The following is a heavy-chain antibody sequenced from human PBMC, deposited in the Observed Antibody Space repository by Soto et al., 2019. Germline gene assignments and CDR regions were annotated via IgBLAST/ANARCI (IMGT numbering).Heavy chain of an antibody. CDR1: GFTFNNYG. CDR2: ISNDGSDK. J-gene: IGHJ3*01. CDR3: AKDQGIAASHGID. D-gene: IGHD6-13*01. Sequence: QVQLVASGGGVVQPGRSLSLSCAASGFTFNNYGMHWVRQAPGTGMERVATISNDGSDKYYADSGKGRITIAIDNSKNMVDLQMNSLRAQETAVYYCAKDQGIAASHGIDWGQGTMVTVSS. V-gene: IGHV3-30*18.